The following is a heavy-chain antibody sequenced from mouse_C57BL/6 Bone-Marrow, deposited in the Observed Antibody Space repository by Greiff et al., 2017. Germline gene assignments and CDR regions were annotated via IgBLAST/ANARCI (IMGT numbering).Heavy chain of an antibody. V-gene: IGHV1-15*01. CDR3: TKFYSNYSGIAY. J-gene: IGHJ3*01. CDR1: GYTFTDYE. D-gene: IGHD2-5*01. Sequence: QVQLQQSGAELVRPGASVTLSCKASGYTFTDYEMHWVKQTPVHGLEWIGAIDPETGGTAYNQKFKGKAILTADKSSSTAYMELRSLTSEDSAVYYCTKFYSNYSGIAYWGQGTLVTVSA. CDR2: IDPETGGT.